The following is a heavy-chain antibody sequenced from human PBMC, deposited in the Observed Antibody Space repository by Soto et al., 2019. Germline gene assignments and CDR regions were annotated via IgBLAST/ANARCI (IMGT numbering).Heavy chain of an antibody. D-gene: IGHD4-17*01. CDR1: GFTFSSYG. CDR2: ISYDGSNK. Sequence: GGSLRLSCAASGFTFSSYGMHWVRQAPGKGLEWVAVISYDGSNKYYADSVKGRFTISRDSSKNTLYLQMNSLRAEDTAVYYCAKLTTVTTYYYYGMDVWGQGTTVTVSS. CDR3: AKLTTVTTYYYYGMDV. J-gene: IGHJ6*02. V-gene: IGHV3-30*18.